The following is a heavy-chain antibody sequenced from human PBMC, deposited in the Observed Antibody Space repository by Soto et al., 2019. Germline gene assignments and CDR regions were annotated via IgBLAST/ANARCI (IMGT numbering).Heavy chain of an antibody. J-gene: IGHJ4*02. CDR3: ARASIEDNWNYFGDY. Sequence: ASVKVSCKASGYTFTSYGISWVRQAPGQGLEWMGWISAYNGNTNYAQKLQGRVTMTTDTSTSTAYMELRSLRSDDTAVYYCARASIEDNWNYFGDYWGQGTLVTVSS. V-gene: IGHV1-18*01. CDR2: ISAYNGNT. D-gene: IGHD1-7*01. CDR1: GYTFTSYG.